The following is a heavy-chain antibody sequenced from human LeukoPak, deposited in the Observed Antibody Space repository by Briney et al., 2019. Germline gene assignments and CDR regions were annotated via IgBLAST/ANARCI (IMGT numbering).Heavy chain of an antibody. CDR2: IRFDGSNK. Sequence: GGSLRLSCAASGFTFSGYGVHWVRQAPGKGLEWVAFIRFDGSNKYYADSVKGRFTISRDNSKNTLYLQMNSLRAEDTAVYYCAKDLYCSGGSCYFGQGTLVTVSS. J-gene: IGHJ4*02. CDR1: GFTFSGYG. V-gene: IGHV3-30*02. D-gene: IGHD2-15*01. CDR3: AKDLYCSGGSCY.